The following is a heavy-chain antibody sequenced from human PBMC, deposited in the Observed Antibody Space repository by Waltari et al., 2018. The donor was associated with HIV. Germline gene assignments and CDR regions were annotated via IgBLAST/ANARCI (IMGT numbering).Heavy chain of an antibody. CDR3: AKVAMTAVTSYAIDV. V-gene: IGHV3-9*01. Sequence: EVQLVESGGGLVQPGGSLILSCAASGFQFDDYAMYWVRQTPGKGLEWVSGISWNSDTIGYADSVKGRFTISRDNAKNSLSLQMNSLRAEDTALYYCAKVAMTAVTSYAIDVWGRGTMVTVSS. D-gene: IGHD4-17*01. J-gene: IGHJ3*01. CDR2: ISWNSDTI. CDR1: GFQFDDYA.